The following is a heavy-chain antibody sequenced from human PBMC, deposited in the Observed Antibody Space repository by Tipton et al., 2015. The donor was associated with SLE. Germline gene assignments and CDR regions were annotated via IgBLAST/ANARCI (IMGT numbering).Heavy chain of an antibody. CDR1: GGSISGYY. V-gene: IGHV4-34*01. Sequence: TLSLTCAVSGGSISGYYWSWIRQSPGKGLEWIGEVDYGGDTKYNPSLKNRISISVDKSQNQFSLILKSVTAADTAVYYCARDDRYDVDNSGKIDRWGQGTLVAISS. D-gene: IGHD6-19*01. J-gene: IGHJ5*02. CDR3: ARDDRYDVDNSGKIDR. CDR2: VDYGGDT.